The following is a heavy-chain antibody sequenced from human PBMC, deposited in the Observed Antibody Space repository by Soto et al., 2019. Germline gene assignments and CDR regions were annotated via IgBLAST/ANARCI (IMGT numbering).Heavy chain of an antibody. V-gene: IGHV1-2*04. CDR3: AREYSSCYAGRQACSPFDY. CDR1: GYTFTSYY. Sequence: ASVKVSCKASGYTFTSYYMHWVRQAPGQGLEWMGWINPNNGGTSYAQKFQGWVTMTRDTSISTAYMELSRLRSDDTAVYYCAREYSSCYAGRQACSPFDYWGQGTLVTVSS. CDR2: INPNNGGT. D-gene: IGHD2-2*01. J-gene: IGHJ4*02.